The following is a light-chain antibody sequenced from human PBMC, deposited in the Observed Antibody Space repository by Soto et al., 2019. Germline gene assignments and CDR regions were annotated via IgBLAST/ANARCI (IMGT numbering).Light chain of an antibody. Sequence: QSALTQPLSVSGSPGQSVTISCTGTSSDVGGYNSVSWYQHHPGEAPKVMIYDVSKRPSGVRDRFSGSKSGNTASLTISGLQAEDEADYYCCSNTGSNTYVFGTGTKLTVL. CDR3: CSNTGSNTYV. V-gene: IGLV2-11*01. CDR2: DVS. CDR1: SSDVGGYNS. J-gene: IGLJ1*01.